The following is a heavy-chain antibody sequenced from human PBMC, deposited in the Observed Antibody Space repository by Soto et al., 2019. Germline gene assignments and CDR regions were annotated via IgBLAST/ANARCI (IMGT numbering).Heavy chain of an antibody. CDR2: IKEDGSGK. Sequence: GGSLRLSCAASGFTFSSYWMSWVRQAPGKGLEWVSNIKEDGSGKYYVDSVKGRFTISRDNARNTVYLQMNSLRAEDTAVYYCARGIQWRYGMDVWGQGTTVTVSS. J-gene: IGHJ6*02. V-gene: IGHV3-7*02. D-gene: IGHD5-12*01. CDR1: GFTFSSYW. CDR3: ARGIQWRYGMDV.